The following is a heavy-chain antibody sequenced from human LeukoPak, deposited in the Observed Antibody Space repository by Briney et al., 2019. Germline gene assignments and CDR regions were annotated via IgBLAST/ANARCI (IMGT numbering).Heavy chain of an antibody. V-gene: IGHV3-11*04. CDR1: GFTFSDYY. J-gene: IGHJ3*02. CDR2: MSGSGSTI. CDR3: AREGLADAFDI. D-gene: IGHD6-6*01. Sequence: GGSLRLSCVASGFTFSDYYMTWIRQAPGKGLEWVSYMSGSGSTIHYADSVKGRFTISRDNANNSLYLQMNSLRAEDTAVYYCAREGLADAFDIWGQGTMVTVSS.